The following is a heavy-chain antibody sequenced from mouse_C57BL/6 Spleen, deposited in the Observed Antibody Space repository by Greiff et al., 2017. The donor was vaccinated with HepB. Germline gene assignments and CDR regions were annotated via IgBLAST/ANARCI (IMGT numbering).Heavy chain of an antibody. CDR1: GYTFTSYW. V-gene: IGHV1-59*01. Sequence: QVQLQQPGAELVRPGTSVKLSCKASGYTFTSYWMHWVKQRPGQGLEWIGVIDPSDSYTNYNQKFKGKATLTVDTSSSTAYMQLSSLTSEDSAVYYCARTYHGSSPAWFAYWGQGTLVTVSA. CDR3: ARTYHGSSPAWFAY. D-gene: IGHD1-1*01. CDR2: IDPSDSYT. J-gene: IGHJ3*01.